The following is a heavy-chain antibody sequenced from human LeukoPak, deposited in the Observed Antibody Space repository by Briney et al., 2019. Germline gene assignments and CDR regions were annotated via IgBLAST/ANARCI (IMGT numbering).Heavy chain of an antibody. CDR1: GFTFSSYS. J-gene: IGHJ5*02. V-gene: IGHV3-48*04. D-gene: IGHD2-15*01. CDR3: ARGLRASSAA. CDR2: ISSTGNTI. Sequence: GGSLRLSCAASGFTFSSYSMNWVRQAPGKGLEWVSYISSTGNTINYADSVKGRFTISRDNAKNSLYLQMNSLRAEDTAIYYCARGLRASSAAWGQGTLVTVSS.